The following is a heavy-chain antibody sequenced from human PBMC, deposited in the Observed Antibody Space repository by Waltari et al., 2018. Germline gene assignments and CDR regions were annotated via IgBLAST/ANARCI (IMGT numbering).Heavy chain of an antibody. J-gene: IGHJ4*02. CDR2: IIPILGIA. CDR1: GGTFSSYT. Sequence: QVQLVQSGAAVKKPGSSVKVSCKASGGTFSSYTISWVRQAPGQGLEWMGRIIPILGIANYAQKFQGRVTITADKSTSTAYMELSSLRSEDTAVYYCARGPGYSYGRKYYFDYWGQGTLVTVSS. D-gene: IGHD5-18*01. CDR3: ARGPGYSYGRKYYFDY. V-gene: IGHV1-69*02.